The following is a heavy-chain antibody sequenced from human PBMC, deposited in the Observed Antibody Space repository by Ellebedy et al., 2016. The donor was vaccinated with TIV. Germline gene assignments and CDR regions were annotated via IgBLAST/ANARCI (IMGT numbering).Heavy chain of an antibody. V-gene: IGHV4-4*07. Sequence: MPGGSLRLSCSVSGGSMIAYYWIWVRQPAGRKLECIGCHYSTGSTNYNPSLKGRVTMSLDTSKNQFSLRLTSVTAADTAVYYCARDTDREVSDVWGQGTTVTVSS. D-gene: IGHD5/OR15-5a*01. CDR1: GGSMIAYY. CDR2: HYSTGST. J-gene: IGHJ6*02. CDR3: ARDTDREVSDV.